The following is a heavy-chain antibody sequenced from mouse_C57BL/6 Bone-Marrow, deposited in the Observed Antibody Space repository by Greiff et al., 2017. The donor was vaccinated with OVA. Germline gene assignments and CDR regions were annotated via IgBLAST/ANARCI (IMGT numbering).Heavy chain of an antibody. Sequence: QVTLKVSGPGILQPSQTLSLTCSFSGFSLSTFGMGVGWIRPPSGKGLEWLAHIWWDDAKYYNPALKRRLTISKDTSKNQVFLKIANVDTADTATYYCAYDGYYIAWFAYWGQGTLVTVAA. CDR3: AYDGYYIAWFAY. CDR2: IWWDDAK. J-gene: IGHJ3*01. CDR1: GFSLSTFGMG. D-gene: IGHD2-3*01. V-gene: IGHV8-8*01.